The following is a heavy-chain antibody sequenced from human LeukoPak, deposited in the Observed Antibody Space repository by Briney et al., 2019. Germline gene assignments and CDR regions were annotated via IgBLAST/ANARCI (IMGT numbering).Heavy chain of an antibody. D-gene: IGHD3-9*01. CDR3: ARHAEGLRYFDWPLGY. J-gene: IGHJ4*02. CDR1: GGSISSSSYY. CDR2: ILYTGST. Sequence: PSESLSLTCTVSGGSISSSSYYWGWIRQPPGKGLEWIGSILYTGSTSYNPSLKSRVSISVDTSKNQFSLKPSSVTAADTAVYYCARHAEGLRYFDWPLGYWGQGTLVTVSS. V-gene: IGHV4-39*01.